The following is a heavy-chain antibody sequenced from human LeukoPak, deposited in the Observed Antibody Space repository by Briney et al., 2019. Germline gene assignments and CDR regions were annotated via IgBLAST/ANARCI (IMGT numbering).Heavy chain of an antibody. V-gene: IGHV3-33*01. D-gene: IGHD5-18*01. CDR2: IWYDGSNK. J-gene: IGHJ4*02. Sequence: GGSLRLSSAASGFTFSSYGMHWVRQAPGKGLEWVAVIWYDGSNKYYADSVKGRFTISRDNPKNTLYLQMNSLRAEDTAVYYCAREAVQDGYSYGHIDYWGQGTLVTVSS. CDR1: GFTFSSYG. CDR3: AREAVQDGYSYGHIDY.